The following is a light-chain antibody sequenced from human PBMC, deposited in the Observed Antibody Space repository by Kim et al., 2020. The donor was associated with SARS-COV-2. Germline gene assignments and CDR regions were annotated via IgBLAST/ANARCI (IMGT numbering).Light chain of an antibody. CDR3: STRDSTGDHVV. V-gene: IGLV3-19*01. CDR1: TLRNFY. Sequence: VGLPGQEGTLRNFYPAWSDQTTAQQPPLVVCDNDDRPSGVSDRFSASASGVTASLSITGAQQEDEGAHYCSTRDSTGDHVVFGGGTQLTVL. J-gene: IGLJ2*01. CDR2: DND.